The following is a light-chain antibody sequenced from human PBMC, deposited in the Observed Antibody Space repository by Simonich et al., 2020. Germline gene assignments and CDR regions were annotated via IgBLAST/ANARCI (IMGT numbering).Light chain of an antibody. Sequence: QSVLTQPPSASGTPGQRVTISCSGSSSNIGSNTVNWDQQLPGTAPKLLFYSNHRRPSGVPDRFSGSKSGTSASLAISGLQSEDEADYYCAAWDDSLNGPVFGGGTKLTVL. CDR2: SNH. V-gene: IGLV1-44*01. CDR3: AAWDDSLNGPV. J-gene: IGLJ3*02. CDR1: SSNIGSNT.